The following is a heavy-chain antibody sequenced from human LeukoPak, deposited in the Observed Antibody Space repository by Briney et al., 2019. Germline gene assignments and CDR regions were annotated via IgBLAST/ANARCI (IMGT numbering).Heavy chain of an antibody. D-gene: IGHD3-10*01. Sequence: GGSLRLSCVASGFTFDDYWMHWVRQIPAKGLVWISDINTDGSRTRYANSVRGRFTISRDNAKNTVYLQMNSLRAEDTAVYYCARGRFGWFGDPIGVDYWGQGTLVTVSS. CDR1: GFTFDDYW. CDR3: ARGRFGWFGDPIGVDY. J-gene: IGHJ4*02. V-gene: IGHV3-74*01. CDR2: INTDGSRT.